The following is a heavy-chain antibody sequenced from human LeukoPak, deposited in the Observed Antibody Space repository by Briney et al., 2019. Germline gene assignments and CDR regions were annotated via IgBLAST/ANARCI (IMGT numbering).Heavy chain of an antibody. V-gene: IGHV4-59*01. CDR1: GGSISNYY. J-gene: IGHJ4*02. CDR2: FYHSGST. CDR3: ASTQQWLAFDY. D-gene: IGHD6-19*01. Sequence: SETLSLTCTVSGGSISNYYWSWIRQPPGKGLEWIGCFYHSGSTNYNPSLKSRVTTSVDTSKNQFSLRPSSVTAADTAVYHCASTQQWLAFDYWGQGILVTVSS.